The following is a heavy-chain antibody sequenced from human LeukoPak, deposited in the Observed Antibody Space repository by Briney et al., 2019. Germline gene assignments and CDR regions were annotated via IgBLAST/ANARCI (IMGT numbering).Heavy chain of an antibody. CDR2: IGWNSGSI. Sequence: GGSLRLSCAASGFTFDDYAMHWVRQAPGKGLEWVSGIGWNSGSIGYADSVKGRFTISRDNAKNSLYLQMNSLRIEDTAIYYCARDEGDWGQGTLVTVSS. D-gene: IGHD1-26*01. V-gene: IGHV3-9*01. CDR3: ARDEGD. CDR1: GFTFDDYA. J-gene: IGHJ4*02.